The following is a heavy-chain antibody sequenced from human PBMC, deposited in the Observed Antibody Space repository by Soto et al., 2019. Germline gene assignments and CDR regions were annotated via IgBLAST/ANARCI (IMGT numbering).Heavy chain of an antibody. CDR1: GYTFTSYY. CDR2: INPSGGST. V-gene: IGHV1-46*01. D-gene: IGHD3-9*01. J-gene: IGHJ3*02. CDR3: AREAILTGYYIDAFDS. Sequence: ASVKVSCKASGYTFTSYYMHWVRQAPGQGLEWMGIINPSGGSTSYAQKFQGRVTMTRDTSTSTVYMELSSLRSEDTAVYYCAREAILTGYYIDAFDSWGQGTMVTVAS.